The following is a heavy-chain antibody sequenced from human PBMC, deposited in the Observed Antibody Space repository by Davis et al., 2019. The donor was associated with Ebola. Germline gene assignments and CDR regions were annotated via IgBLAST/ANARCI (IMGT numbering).Heavy chain of an antibody. J-gene: IGHJ3*02. V-gene: IGHV4-59*08. CDR2: YYYTGST. D-gene: IGHD3-3*01. Sequence: SETLSLTCTLSGGSISTYYWSCIRQPPGKGLEWIGYYYYTGSTYYSPSLRSRVTISVDTSKNPFSLKLSSVTAADTAGYYFARATYDFWSGYPLYYAFDIWGQGTLVAVSS. CDR1: GGSISTYY. CDR3: ARATYDFWSGYPLYYAFDI.